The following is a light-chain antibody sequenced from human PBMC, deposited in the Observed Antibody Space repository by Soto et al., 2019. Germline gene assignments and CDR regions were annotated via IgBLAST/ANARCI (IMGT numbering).Light chain of an antibody. Sequence: EIVMTQSPATLSVSPGERATLSCRASQTINNNFAWHQLKAGQVPRLVIYDASTRATGIPDRFSGSASGTDFTLTISRLQSEDFAVYFCQQYHNWPITFGQGTRLEIK. CDR2: DAS. V-gene: IGKV3D-15*01. J-gene: IGKJ5*01. CDR1: QTINNN. CDR3: QQYHNWPIT.